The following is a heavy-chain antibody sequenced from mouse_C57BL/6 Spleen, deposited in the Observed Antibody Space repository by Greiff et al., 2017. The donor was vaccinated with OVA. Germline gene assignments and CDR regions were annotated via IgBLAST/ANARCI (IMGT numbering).Heavy chain of an antibody. J-gene: IGHJ2*01. CDR1: GFTFSDYG. CDR2: ISSGSSTI. D-gene: IGHD2-1*01. V-gene: IGHV5-17*01. CDR3: ARDHYGNYDYFDY. Sequence: EVKLMESGGGLVKPGGSLKLSCAASGFTFSDYGMHWVRQAPEKGLEWVAYISSGSSTIYYADTVKGRFTISRDNAKNTLFLQMTSLRSEDTAMYYCARDHYGNYDYFDYWGQGTTLTVSS.